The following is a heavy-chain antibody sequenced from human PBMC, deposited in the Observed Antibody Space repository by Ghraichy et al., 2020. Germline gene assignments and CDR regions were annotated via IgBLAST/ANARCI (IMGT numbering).Heavy chain of an antibody. CDR3: ERHSHSGSHYP. CDR2: IIYSGTT. Sequence: SQTLSLTCTVSGGSISSSSTYYWGWIRQPPGKGPEWIGSIIYSGTTYYNPSFKSRVTISVDTSNNQFSLKLISVTAEDTAVYYGERHSHSGSHYPWGQGALVTVSS. J-gene: IGHJ5*02. V-gene: IGHV4-39*01. D-gene: IGHD3-10*01. CDR1: GGSISSSSTYY.